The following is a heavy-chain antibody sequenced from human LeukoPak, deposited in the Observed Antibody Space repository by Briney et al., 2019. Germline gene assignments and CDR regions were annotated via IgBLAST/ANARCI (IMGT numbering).Heavy chain of an antibody. Sequence: GGSLRLSCAASGFTFSSYWMHWVRQAPGKGLEWVSVTYSNGRTYYADSVKGRFNISRDNSKNTLYLQMNSLRPEDMAVYYCAKDHLGITMLVGIDYWGQGTLVTVSS. D-gene: IGHD3-22*01. CDR1: GFTFSSYW. CDR2: TYSNGRT. V-gene: IGHV3-66*03. J-gene: IGHJ4*02. CDR3: AKDHLGITMLVGIDY.